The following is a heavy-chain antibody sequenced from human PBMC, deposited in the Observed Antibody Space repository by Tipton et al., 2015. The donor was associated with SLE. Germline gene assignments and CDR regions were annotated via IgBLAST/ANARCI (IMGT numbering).Heavy chain of an antibody. D-gene: IGHD3-9*01. V-gene: IGHV4-31*03. CDR2: MSYSGST. CDR3: ARDLQPSIERYFDWLGGWFDP. Sequence: TLSLTCTVSGGYISSDDYYWTWIRQHPGKGLEWIGHMSYSGSTYYNPSLKSRVTISVDTSKNQFSLKMSSVTAADTAAYYCARDLQPSIERYFDWLGGWFDPWGQGTLVTVSS. J-gene: IGHJ5*02. CDR1: GGYISSDDYY.